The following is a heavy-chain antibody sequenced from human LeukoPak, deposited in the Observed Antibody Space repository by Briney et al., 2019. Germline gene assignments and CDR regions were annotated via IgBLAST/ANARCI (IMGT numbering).Heavy chain of an antibody. CDR3: AKDPIVFNSGNYYLGTFDI. Sequence: GESLRLSCAASGFTFSSYAMSWVRQAPGKGPEWVSAISSSGGTYHRDSVKGRFTISRDNHKNTLYLQMNSLRAEDTAVYYCAKDPIVFNSGNYYLGTFDIWGQGTMVTVSS. V-gene: IGHV3-23*01. CDR2: ISSSGGT. D-gene: IGHD1-26*01. CDR1: GFTFSSYA. J-gene: IGHJ3*02.